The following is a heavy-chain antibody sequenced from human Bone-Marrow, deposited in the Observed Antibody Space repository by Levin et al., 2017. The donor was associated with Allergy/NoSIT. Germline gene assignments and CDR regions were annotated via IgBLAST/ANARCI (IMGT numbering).Heavy chain of an antibody. V-gene: IGHV3-30*03. J-gene: IGHJ6*02. CDR1: EVSFNSHG. CDR2: ISYDGSNM. CDR3: VREGLHGMDV. Sequence: GGSLRLSCAASEVSFNSHGMHWVRQAPDKGLEWVALISYDGSNMFYADSVKGRFTISRDNSKNTLFLQMNGLRAVDTAVYYCVREGLHGMDVWGQGTTVTVSS.